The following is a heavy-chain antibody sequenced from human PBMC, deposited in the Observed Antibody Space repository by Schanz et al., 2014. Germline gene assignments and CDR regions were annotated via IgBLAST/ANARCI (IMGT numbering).Heavy chain of an antibody. D-gene: IGHD6-13*01. V-gene: IGHV3-48*01. CDR3: ARVRRRVATPSTPSLRSCYYYARDV. J-gene: IGHJ6*02. CDR1: GFDFNSYS. Sequence: EVRLVESGGGLVQPGGSLRLSCEASGFDFNSYSMNWVRQVPGKGLEWLSYIATRSSTRHYADSVKGRVTISRDNSKNTLYLQMNSLRAEDTSVYFCARVRRRVATPSTPSLRSCYYYARDVWGQGTTVTVSS. CDR2: IATRSSTR.